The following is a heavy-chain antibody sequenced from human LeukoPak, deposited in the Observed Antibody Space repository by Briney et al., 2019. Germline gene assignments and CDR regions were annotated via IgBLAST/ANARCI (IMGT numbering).Heavy chain of an antibody. CDR1: GGSISSYY. CDR3: ARDQMDIVVVPAAIAYYYYYYMDV. CDR2: IYTSGST. D-gene: IGHD2-2*02. Sequence: SETLSLTCTVSGGSISSYYWSWIRQPAGKGLEWIGRIYTSGSTNYNPSLKSRVTMSVDTSKNQFSLKLSSVTAADTAVYYCARDQMDIVVVPAAIAYYYYYYMDVWGKGTTVTVSS. V-gene: IGHV4-4*07. J-gene: IGHJ6*03.